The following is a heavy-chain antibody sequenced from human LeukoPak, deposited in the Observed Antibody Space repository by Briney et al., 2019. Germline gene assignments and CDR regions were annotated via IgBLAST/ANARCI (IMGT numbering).Heavy chain of an antibody. CDR2: IYYSGST. V-gene: IGHV4-39*01. D-gene: IGHD1-1*01. CDR1: GGSISSSSYY. Sequence: PSETLSLTCTVSGGSISSSSYYWGWIRQPPGKGLEWIGSIYYSGSTYYNPSLKSRVTISVDTSKNQFSLKLSSVTAADTAVYYCASHYNWASDYWGQGTLVTVSS. J-gene: IGHJ4*02. CDR3: ASHYNWASDY.